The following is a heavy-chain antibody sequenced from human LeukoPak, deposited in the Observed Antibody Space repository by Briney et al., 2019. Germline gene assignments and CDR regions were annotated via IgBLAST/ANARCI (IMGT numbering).Heavy chain of an antibody. CDR1: GGSVSNGNYY. CDR3: ARDSLLRGSGWDYWYFDL. Sequence: PSETLSLTCTVSGGSVSNGNYYWSWIRQPPGKGLEWIGNMHYSGSTNYSPSLESRFAISVDTYVNQFSLLLRSPTAAGSAVYYCARDSLLRGSGWDYWYFDLWGRGTLVTVSS. D-gene: IGHD6-25*01. CDR2: MHYSGST. V-gene: IGHV4-61*01. J-gene: IGHJ2*01.